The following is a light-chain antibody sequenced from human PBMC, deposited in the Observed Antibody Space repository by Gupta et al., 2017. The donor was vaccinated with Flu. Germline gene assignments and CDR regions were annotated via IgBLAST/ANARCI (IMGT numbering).Light chain of an antibody. J-gene: IGLJ2*01. V-gene: IGLV1-40*01. CDR2: GNS. CDR3: QSYDNTLSAVL. Sequence: QSVLTPPPSVSGAPGQRVTVPCTGSSSNIGAGYDVHWYQQLPGAVPKILIYGNSNRPSGVPDRFSGSKSGTSASLAITGLQAEDEADYYCQSYDNTLSAVLFGGGTKLTVL. CDR1: SSNIGAGYD.